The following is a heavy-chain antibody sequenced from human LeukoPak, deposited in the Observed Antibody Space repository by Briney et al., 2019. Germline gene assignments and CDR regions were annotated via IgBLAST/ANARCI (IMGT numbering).Heavy chain of an antibody. V-gene: IGHV3-23*01. Sequence: GGSLRLSCAASGFTFSNYAMSWVRQAPGKGLEWVSAVSGSGGSTYYADSVKGRFTISRDNSKNTLYLQMNSLRAEDTAVYYCAKGGGIAARPYYFDYWGQGTLVTVSS. CDR2: VSGSGGST. J-gene: IGHJ4*02. D-gene: IGHD6-6*01. CDR1: GFTFSNYA. CDR3: AKGGGIAARPYYFDY.